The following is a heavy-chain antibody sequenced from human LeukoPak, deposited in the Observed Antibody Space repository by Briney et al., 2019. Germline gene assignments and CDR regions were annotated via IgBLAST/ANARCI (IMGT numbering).Heavy chain of an antibody. D-gene: IGHD6-13*01. CDR1: GFTFSSYS. CDR2: ISSSGSFV. V-gene: IGHV3-21*01. CDR3: AREVVVGAAAGALDY. Sequence: AGGSLRLSCAASGFTFSSYSMNWVRQAPGKGLQCVSSISSSGSFVYSADSVKGRFTISRDNAKDSLYLQMNSLRAEDTAVYYCAREVVVGAAAGALDYWGQGTLVTVSS. J-gene: IGHJ4*02.